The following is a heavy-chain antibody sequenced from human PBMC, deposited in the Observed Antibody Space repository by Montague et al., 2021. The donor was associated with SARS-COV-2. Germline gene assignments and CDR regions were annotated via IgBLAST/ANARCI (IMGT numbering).Heavy chain of an antibody. V-gene: IGHV2-5*02. CDR1: GFSLSTSGVG. D-gene: IGHD4-17*01. Sequence: PALVKPTQTLTLTCTFSGFSLSTSGVGVGWIRQPPGKALEWLALIYWDDDKRYSPSLKRRLTITKDTSKNQVVLTMTNMDPVDTATYYCARSYGDYLFDYWGQGTLVTVSS. J-gene: IGHJ4*02. CDR3: ARSYGDYLFDY. CDR2: IYWDDDK.